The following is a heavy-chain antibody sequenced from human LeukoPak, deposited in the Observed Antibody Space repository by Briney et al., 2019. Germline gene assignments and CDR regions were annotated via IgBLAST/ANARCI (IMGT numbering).Heavy chain of an antibody. D-gene: IGHD3-10*01. CDR2: ISNSGNII. Sequence: GGSLRLSCAASGFSFSSYEMNWVRQAPGKGLEWVSYISNSGNIIYYADSVKGRFTISRDNAKNSLSLQMNSLRAEDTAVYYCARDRGPNPGYAVDFWGQGALVTVSS. CDR1: GFSFSSYE. V-gene: IGHV3-48*03. J-gene: IGHJ4*02. CDR3: ARDRGPNPGYAVDF.